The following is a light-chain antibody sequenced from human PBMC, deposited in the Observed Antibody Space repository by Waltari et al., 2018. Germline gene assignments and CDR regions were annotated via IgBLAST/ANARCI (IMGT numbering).Light chain of an antibody. J-gene: IGLJ3*02. CDR2: EDD. CDR1: SGSIASNY. CDR3: QSYHAGNPWV. Sequence: NFMLTQPHSVSASPGRTVTISCTRSSGSIASNYVQWYQQRPGSAPTTVIYEDDQRPSGFPDRFSCSIDSSSNSASLTISGLKTEDEADYYCQSYHAGNPWVFGGGTRLTVV. V-gene: IGLV6-57*03.